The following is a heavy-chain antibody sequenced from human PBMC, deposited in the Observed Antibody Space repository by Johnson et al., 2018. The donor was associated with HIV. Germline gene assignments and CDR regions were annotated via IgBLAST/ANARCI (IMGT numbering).Heavy chain of an antibody. J-gene: IGHJ3*02. CDR2: ISYDGSNK. Sequence: QEQLVESGGGVVQPGRSLRLSCAASGFTFSSYAMHWVRQAPGKGLEWVAVISYDGSNKYYADSVKGRFTISRDNSKNTLYLQMNSLRAEDTAVYYCARSTMIEDAFDIWGQGTMVTVSS. D-gene: IGHD3-22*01. V-gene: IGHV3-30*04. CDR3: ARSTMIEDAFDI. CDR1: GFTFSSYA.